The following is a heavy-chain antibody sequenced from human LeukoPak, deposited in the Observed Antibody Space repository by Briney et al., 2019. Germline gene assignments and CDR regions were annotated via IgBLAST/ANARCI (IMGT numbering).Heavy chain of an antibody. CDR2: IIPMFGTA. CDR1: GGTFSSYA. D-gene: IGHD1-26*01. Sequence: VASVKVSCKASGGTFSSYAISWVRQAPGQGLEWMGGIIPMFGTANYAQKFQGRVTITADKSTSTAYMELSSLRSEDTAVYYCACQIEVGATHRGFYYYMDVWGNGTTVTVSS. CDR3: ACQIEVGATHRGFYYYMDV. V-gene: IGHV1-69*06. J-gene: IGHJ6*03.